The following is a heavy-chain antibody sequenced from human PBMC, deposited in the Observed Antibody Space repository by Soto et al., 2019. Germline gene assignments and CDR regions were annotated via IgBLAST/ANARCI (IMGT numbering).Heavy chain of an antibody. D-gene: IGHD2-2*01. Sequence: EAQLVESGGGLVRPGGSLRLSCAASGFTFNTHWMSWVRQVPGKGLEWVANLKPDGSERYYGDSVKGRFTISRDNAKTSLYLQMNSLRVEDTAVYYCARTRYCSSPTCSRGQGTLVTVSS. CDR3: ARTRYCSSPTCS. J-gene: IGHJ4*02. CDR1: GFTFNTHW. V-gene: IGHV3-7*01. CDR2: LKPDGSER.